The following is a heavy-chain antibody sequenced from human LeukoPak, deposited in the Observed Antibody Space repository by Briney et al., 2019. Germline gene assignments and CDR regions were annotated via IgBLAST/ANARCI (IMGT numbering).Heavy chain of an antibody. Sequence: GGSLRLSCAASGFTFSNYWMSWVRQAPGKGLEWVANIKADGSGTSCVDSVKGRFTISRDNAKNSLDLQMNSLRAEDTAVYYCARLVNRAFDVWGQGTMVIVSS. V-gene: IGHV3-7*05. CDR2: IKADGSGT. CDR1: GFTFSNYW. J-gene: IGHJ3*01. D-gene: IGHD3-9*01. CDR3: ARLVNRAFDV.